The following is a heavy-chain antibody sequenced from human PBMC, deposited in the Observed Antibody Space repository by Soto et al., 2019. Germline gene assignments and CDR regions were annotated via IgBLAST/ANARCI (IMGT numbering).Heavy chain of an antibody. D-gene: IGHD3-22*01. Sequence: SETLSLTCTVSGGSVSSGSYYWSWIRQPPXKGLEWIGYIYYSGSTNYNPSLKSRVTISVDTSKNQFSLKLSSVTAADTAVYYCARDSAGLYYYDKDYYYYGMDVWGQGTTVTVSS. V-gene: IGHV4-61*01. J-gene: IGHJ6*02. CDR3: ARDSAGLYYYDKDYYYYGMDV. CDR1: GGSVSSGSYY. CDR2: IYYSGST.